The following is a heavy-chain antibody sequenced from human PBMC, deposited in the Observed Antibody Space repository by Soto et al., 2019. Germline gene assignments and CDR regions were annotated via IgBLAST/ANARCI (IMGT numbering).Heavy chain of an antibody. CDR2: ISGSSSYT. CDR1: GFTFSSYA. V-gene: IGHV3-21*06. J-gene: IGHJ6*02. Sequence: GVSLTLSCAASGFTFSSYAMSWVRQAPGKGLEWVSAISGSSSYTNYADSVKGRFTISRDNAKNSVHLQMNSLRAEDTAVYYCARDSSTYSSSSGYHYYGMDVWGQGTTVTVSS. CDR3: ARDSSTYSSSSGYHYYGMDV. D-gene: IGHD6-6*01.